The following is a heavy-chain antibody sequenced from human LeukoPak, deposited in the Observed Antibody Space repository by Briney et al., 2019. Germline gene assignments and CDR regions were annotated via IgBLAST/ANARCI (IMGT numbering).Heavy chain of an antibody. CDR3: ARSHPLADTFDY. J-gene: IGHJ4*02. Sequence: GGSLRLSCAASGFTFSSYSMNWVRQAPGKGLEWVSSISSSSSYIYYADSVKGRFTISRDNAKNSLYLQMNSLRAEDTAVYYCARSHPLADTFDYWGQGTLVTVSS. CDR1: GFTFSSYS. V-gene: IGHV3-21*01. CDR2: ISSSSSYI.